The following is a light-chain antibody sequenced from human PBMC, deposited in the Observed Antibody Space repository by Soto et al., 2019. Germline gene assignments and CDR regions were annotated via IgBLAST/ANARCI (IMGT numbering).Light chain of an antibody. Sequence: EIVFTPSPGTVSLSPGERATLSCRAIQSVSSSYLAWYQQKPGQAPRLLIYGASSRATGIPDRFSGSRSGTDFTLTISSLEPQDFAVYYCQKHGSSPLWTFGPGTKVDIK. J-gene: IGKJ1*01. CDR2: GAS. V-gene: IGKV3-20*01. CDR3: QKHGSSPLWT. CDR1: QSVSSSY.